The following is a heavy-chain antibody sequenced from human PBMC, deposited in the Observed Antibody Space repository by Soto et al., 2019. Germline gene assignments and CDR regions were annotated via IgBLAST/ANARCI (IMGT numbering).Heavy chain of an antibody. J-gene: IGHJ2*01. CDR1: GYTFNSYY. CDR3: ARRGYDWYFDL. Sequence: QVQLVQSGAEVKKPGASVKVSCKASGYTFNSYYIHWVRQAPGQGLEWMGIFNPSGGSTNYPQKLQGRVTLTRDTSTSTVYMELSSLRSEDTAIYYCARRGYDWYFDLWGRGTLVTVSS. CDR2: FNPSGGST. V-gene: IGHV1-46*02. D-gene: IGHD5-18*01.